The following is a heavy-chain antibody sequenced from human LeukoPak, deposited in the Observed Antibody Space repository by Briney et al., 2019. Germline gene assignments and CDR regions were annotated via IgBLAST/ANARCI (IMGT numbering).Heavy chain of an antibody. CDR3: AILRGVATILRPGYFDY. CDR2: IYHSGST. D-gene: IGHD5-12*01. V-gene: IGHV4-38-2*01. Sequence: NPSETLSLTCAVSGYSISSGYYWGWIRQPPGKGLEWIGSIYHSGSTYYNPSLKSRVTISVDTSKNQFSLKLSSVTAADTAVYYCAILRGVATILRPGYFDYWGQGTLVTVSS. J-gene: IGHJ4*02. CDR1: GYSISSGYY.